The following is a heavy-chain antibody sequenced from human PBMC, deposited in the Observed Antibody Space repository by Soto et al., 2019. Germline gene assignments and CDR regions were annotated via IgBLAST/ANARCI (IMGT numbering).Heavy chain of an antibody. Sequence: RASVKVSCKASGYSFIGYYMHWVRQAPGQGLEWMGWINPKSGVTNYAQKFQGRVTMTRDTSITTAYMELSSLRSDDTAVYYCARGDVNRFDPWGQGTLVTVSS. CDR1: GYSFIGYY. CDR2: INPKSGVT. V-gene: IGHV1-2*02. J-gene: IGHJ5*02. CDR3: ARGDVNRFDP. D-gene: IGHD2-21*02.